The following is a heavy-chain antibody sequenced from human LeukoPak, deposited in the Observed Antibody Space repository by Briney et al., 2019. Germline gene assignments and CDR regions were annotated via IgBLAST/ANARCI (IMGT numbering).Heavy chain of an antibody. J-gene: IGHJ4*02. D-gene: IGHD3-22*01. CDR1: GFTVSSNS. V-gene: IGHV3-53*01. CDR3: ARRAGDYSHPYDY. CDR2: IYSGGNT. Sequence: GGSLRLSCAASGFTVSSNSMSWVRQAPGKGLEWVSFIYSGGNTHNSDSVKGRFTISRDNSKNTLYLQMNSLRAEDTAVYYCARRAGDYSHPYDYWGQGTLVTVSS.